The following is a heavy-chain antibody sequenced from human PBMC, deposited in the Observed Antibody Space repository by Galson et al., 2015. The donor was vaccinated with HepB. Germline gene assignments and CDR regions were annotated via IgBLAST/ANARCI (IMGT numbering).Heavy chain of an antibody. CDR3: ARDIVATISSYYYGMDV. D-gene: IGHD5-12*01. V-gene: IGHV1-46*01. Sequence: SVKVSCKASGYTFTSYYMHWVRQAPGQGLEWMGIINPSGGSTSYAQKFQGRVTMTRDTSTSTVYMELSSLRSEDTAVYYCARDIVATISSYYYGMDVWGQGTTVTVSS. J-gene: IGHJ6*02. CDR2: INPSGGST. CDR1: GYTFTSYY.